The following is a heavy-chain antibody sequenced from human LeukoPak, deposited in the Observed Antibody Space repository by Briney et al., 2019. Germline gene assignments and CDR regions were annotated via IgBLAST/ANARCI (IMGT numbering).Heavy chain of an antibody. Sequence: GGSLRLSCAASGFTFSTYSMNWVRQAPGKGLEWISYISSSGGTIYNGDSVKGRFTISRDNANNSLYLQMNSLRDEDTAVYYCARVAAYYYVVDVWGQGTTVTVSS. J-gene: IGHJ6*02. CDR3: ARVAAYYYVVDV. V-gene: IGHV3-48*02. CDR1: GFTFSTYS. D-gene: IGHD6-25*01. CDR2: ISSSGGTI.